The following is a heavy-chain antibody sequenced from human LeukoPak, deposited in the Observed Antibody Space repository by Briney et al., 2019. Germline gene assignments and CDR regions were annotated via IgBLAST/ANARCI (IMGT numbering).Heavy chain of an antibody. Sequence: SETLSLTCTISGGSLSPYYWNWIRQPAGKGLEWIGRIYSSGTTNYNPSLRSRVSMSVDTSKNQYSLKLSSVIAADTAVYYCAREGGYGNSGYCYISLDYWGQGALLTVSS. CDR1: GGSLSPYY. V-gene: IGHV4-4*07. J-gene: IGHJ4*02. CDR2: IYSSGTT. CDR3: AREGGYGNSGYCYISLDY. D-gene: IGHD5-12*01.